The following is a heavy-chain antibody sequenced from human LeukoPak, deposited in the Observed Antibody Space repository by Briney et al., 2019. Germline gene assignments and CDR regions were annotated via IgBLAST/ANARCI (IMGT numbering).Heavy chain of an antibody. CDR1: GFTFSSYS. CDR3: AKLREWELPDLFDY. D-gene: IGHD1-26*01. CDR2: ISSSSSYI. Sequence: GGSLRLSSAASGFTFSSYSMNWVRQAPGKGLEWVSSISSSSSYIYYADSVKGRFTISRDNSKNTLYLQMNSLRAEDTAVYYCAKLREWELPDLFDYWGQGTLVTVSS. J-gene: IGHJ4*02. V-gene: IGHV3-21*04.